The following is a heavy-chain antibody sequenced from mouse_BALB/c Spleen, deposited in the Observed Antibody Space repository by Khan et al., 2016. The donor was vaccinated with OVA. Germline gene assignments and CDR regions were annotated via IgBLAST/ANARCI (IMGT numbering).Heavy chain of an antibody. CDR1: GFTFSSYG. V-gene: IGHV5-6*01. D-gene: IGHD4-1*01. CDR3: ASHLTGSFAY. J-gene: IGHJ3*01. CDR2: ISSGGDYT. Sequence: EVELVESGGDLVKPGGSLKLSCAASGFTFSSYGMSWVRQTPDKRLEWVATISSGGDYTYYPDSVKGRFTISRDNAKNTLYLQMSSLKSEDTAMCYCASHLTGSFAYWGQGTLVTVSA.